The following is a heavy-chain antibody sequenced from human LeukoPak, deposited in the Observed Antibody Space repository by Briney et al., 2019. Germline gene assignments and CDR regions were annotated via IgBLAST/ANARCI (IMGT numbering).Heavy chain of an antibody. J-gene: IGHJ4*02. CDR2: INHSGST. Sequence: PSETLSLTCAVYGGSFSGYYWSWIRQPPRKGLEWIGEINHSGSTNYNPSLKSRVTISVDTSKNQFSLELSSVTAADTAVYYCARRGRYSSSSWGGFDYWGQGTLVTVSS. CDR1: GGSFSGYY. CDR3: ARRGRYSSSSWGGFDY. V-gene: IGHV4-34*01. D-gene: IGHD6-6*01.